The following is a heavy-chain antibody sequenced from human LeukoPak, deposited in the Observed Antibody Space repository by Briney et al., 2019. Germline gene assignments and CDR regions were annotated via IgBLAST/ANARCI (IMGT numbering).Heavy chain of an antibody. CDR1: GGSISSYY. D-gene: IGHD3-10*01. Sequence: SETLSLTCTVSGGSISSYYWSWIRQPPGKGLEWIGYIYYSGSTNYNPSLKSRVTISVDTSKNQFSLKLSSVTAADTAVYYCASHTYYYGSGLTFDYWGQGTLVTVSS. CDR3: ASHTYYYGSGLTFDY. J-gene: IGHJ4*02. CDR2: IYYSGST. V-gene: IGHV4-59*08.